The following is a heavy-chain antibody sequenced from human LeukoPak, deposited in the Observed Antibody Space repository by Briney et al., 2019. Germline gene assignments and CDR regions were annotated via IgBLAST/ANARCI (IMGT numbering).Heavy chain of an antibody. Sequence: GGSLRLSCAASGFTFSSHAMSWVRQAPGKGLEWVSAISGSGGSTYYADSVKGRFTISRDNSKNTLYLQMNSLRAEDTAVYYCAKLERLVVTASFDYWGQGTLVTVSS. D-gene: IGHD2-21*02. CDR2: ISGSGGST. V-gene: IGHV3-23*01. CDR1: GFTFSSHA. CDR3: AKLERLVVTASFDY. J-gene: IGHJ4*02.